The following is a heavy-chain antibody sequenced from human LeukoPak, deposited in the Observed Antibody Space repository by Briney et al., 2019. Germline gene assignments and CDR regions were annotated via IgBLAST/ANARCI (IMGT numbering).Heavy chain of an antibody. J-gene: IGHJ4*02. CDR2: IKQDDSEK. CDR3: ARVSGLDY. CDR1: GFTFSVYW. V-gene: IGHV3-7*01. D-gene: IGHD1-26*01. Sequence: GGSLRLSCAASGFTFSVYWMSWVRQPPGKGLEWVANIKQDDSEKYYADSVKGRFTISRDNAKNSLYLQMNSLRVEDTAVYYCARVSGLDYWGQGTLVTVSS.